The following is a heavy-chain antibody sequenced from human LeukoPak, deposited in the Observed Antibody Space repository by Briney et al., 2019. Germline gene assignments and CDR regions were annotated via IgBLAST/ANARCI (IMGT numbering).Heavy chain of an antibody. CDR1: GFTFDDYT. V-gene: IGHV3-43*01. CDR2: ISWDGGST. J-gene: IGHJ4*02. Sequence: PGGSLRLSCAASGFTFDDYTMHWVRQAPGKGLEWVSLISWDGGSTYYADSVKGRFTISRDNSKNSLYLQMNSLRTEDTALYYCAKSGEDLLRYFDWLLYSWGQGTLVTVSS. CDR3: AKSGEDLLRYFDWLLYS. D-gene: IGHD3-9*01.